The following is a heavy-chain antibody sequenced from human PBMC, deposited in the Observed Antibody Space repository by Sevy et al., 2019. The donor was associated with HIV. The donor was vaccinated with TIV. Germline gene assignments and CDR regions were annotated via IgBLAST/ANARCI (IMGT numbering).Heavy chain of an antibody. Sequence: ASVKVSCKASGYNCTDYYMHWVRRAPGQGLEWMGWINPNSGDTNYAQKFQDRVTMTRDTSISTAYMELSRLRSDDTAVFYCASFANAADTQDYWGQGTLVTVSS. CDR3: ASFANAADTQDY. CDR2: INPNSGDT. D-gene: IGHD3-16*01. V-gene: IGHV1-2*02. J-gene: IGHJ4*02. CDR1: GYNCTDYY.